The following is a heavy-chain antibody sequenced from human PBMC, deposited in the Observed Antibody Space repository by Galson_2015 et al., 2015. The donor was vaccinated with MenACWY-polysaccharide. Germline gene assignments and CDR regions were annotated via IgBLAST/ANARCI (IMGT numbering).Heavy chain of an antibody. CDR2: VGGSGDGR. D-gene: IGHD3-10*01. Sequence: SLRLSCAVSNVTLSSYAMSWVRQPPGKGLEWVSTVGGSGDGRYYADSVRGRFTISRDNSQNTLYLHMNSLRAEDTAVYYCARGGSTYSYPSGTYYKFDSWGQGTLVTVSS. V-gene: IGHV3-23*01. J-gene: IGHJ4*02. CDR1: NVTLSSYA. CDR3: ARGGSTYSYPSGTYYKFDS.